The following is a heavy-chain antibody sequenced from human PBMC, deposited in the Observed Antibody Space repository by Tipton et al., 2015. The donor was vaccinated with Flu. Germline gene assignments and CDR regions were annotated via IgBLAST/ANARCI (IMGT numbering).Heavy chain of an antibody. CDR1: GGSITGSY. Sequence: TLSLTCTVSGGSITGSYWSWMRQPAGKGLEWIGHIYSSGSTNYNPSLNSRVTMSLDTSKKEFSLTLTSVTAADTAIYYCARVRTIVGFYGPATYEFDYWGQGTQVTVAS. CDR2: IYSSGST. D-gene: IGHD3-10*01. CDR3: ARVRTIVGFYGPATYEFDY. V-gene: IGHV4-4*07. J-gene: IGHJ4*02.